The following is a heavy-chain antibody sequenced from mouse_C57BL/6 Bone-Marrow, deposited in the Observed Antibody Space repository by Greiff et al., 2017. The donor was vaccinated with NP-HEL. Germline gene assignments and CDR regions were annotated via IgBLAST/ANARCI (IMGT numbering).Heavy chain of an antibody. CDR3: ARGGGPIYYDYSWFAY. CDR1: GFTFSSYA. V-gene: IGHV5-4*01. Sequence: EVQVVESGGGLVKPGGSLKLSCAASGFTFSSYAMSWVRQTPEKRLEWVATISDGGSYTYYPDNVKGRFTISRDNAKNNLYLQMSHLKSEDTAMYYCARGGGPIYYDYSWFAYWGQGTLVTVSA. CDR2: ISDGGSYT. J-gene: IGHJ3*01. D-gene: IGHD2-4*01.